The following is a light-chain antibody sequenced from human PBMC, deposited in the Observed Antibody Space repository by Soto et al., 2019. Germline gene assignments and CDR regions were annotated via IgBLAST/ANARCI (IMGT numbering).Light chain of an antibody. CDR3: QQYNNWPPYT. V-gene: IGKV3-15*01. Sequence: MTQSPSTLSVSPGERATLSCRASQSVSSNLAWYQQKPGQAPRLLIYGASTRATGIPARFSGSGSGTEFTLTISSLQSEDFAVYYCQQYNNWPPYTFGQGTKLEIK. CDR2: GAS. J-gene: IGKJ2*01. CDR1: QSVSSN.